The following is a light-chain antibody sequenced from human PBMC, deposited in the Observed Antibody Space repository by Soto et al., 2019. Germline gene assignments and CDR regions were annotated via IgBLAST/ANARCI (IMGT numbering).Light chain of an antibody. CDR1: QSIDKY. CDR2: AAS. V-gene: IGKV1-39*01. CDR3: QQSYSTPGT. Sequence: DIQMTPSPSSLSASVGDRITITCRASQSIDKYLNWYQEKPGKAPKLLIYAASSLHNGVPSRFSGSGSGTYFTLTVNGLQPEDFASYYCQQSYSTPGTFGQGTKVEI. J-gene: IGKJ1*01.